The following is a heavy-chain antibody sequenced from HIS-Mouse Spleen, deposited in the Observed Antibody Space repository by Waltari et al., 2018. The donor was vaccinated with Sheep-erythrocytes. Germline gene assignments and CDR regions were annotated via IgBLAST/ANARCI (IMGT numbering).Heavy chain of an antibody. V-gene: IGHV3-23*01. CDR3: AKQTLRRTYFDY. CDR1: GFTFSSYP. CDR2: ISGSGGST. J-gene: IGHJ4*02. D-gene: IGHD4-17*01. Sequence: EVQLLESGGGLVQPGGSLRLSCAASGFTFSSYPMSWVRQLPGKGLEWVSAISGSGGSTYYADSVKGRFTISRDNSKNTLYLQMNSLRAEDTAVYYCAKQTLRRTYFDYWGQGTLVTVSS.